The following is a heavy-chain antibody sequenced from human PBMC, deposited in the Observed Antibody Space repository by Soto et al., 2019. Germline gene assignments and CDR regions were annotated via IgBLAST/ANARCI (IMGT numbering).Heavy chain of an antibody. CDR1: GGSISSSNW. Sequence: SETLSLTCAVSGGSISSSNWWSWVRPPPGKGLGWIGEIYHSGSTNYNPSLKSRVTISVDKSKNQFSLKLNSVTAADTAVDYCARLPYDILTGYLYWGQGTLVTVSS. CDR2: IYHSGST. CDR3: ARLPYDILTGYLY. V-gene: IGHV4-4*02. D-gene: IGHD3-9*01. J-gene: IGHJ4*02.